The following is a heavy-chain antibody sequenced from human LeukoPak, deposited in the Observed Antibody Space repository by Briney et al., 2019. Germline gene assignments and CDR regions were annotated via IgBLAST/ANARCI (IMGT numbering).Heavy chain of an antibody. D-gene: IGHD2-2*01. CDR1: GYTFIGYY. CDR2: INPNSGGT. J-gene: IGHJ3*02. V-gene: IGHV1-2*06. CDR3: VRADCSSTSCLNAFDI. Sequence: ASVKVSCKASGYTFIGYYMHWVRQAPGQGLEWVGRINPNSGGTNYAQKFQGRVTMTRDTSISTAYMELSRLRSDDTAVYYCVRADCSSTSCLNAFDIWSQGTMVTVSS.